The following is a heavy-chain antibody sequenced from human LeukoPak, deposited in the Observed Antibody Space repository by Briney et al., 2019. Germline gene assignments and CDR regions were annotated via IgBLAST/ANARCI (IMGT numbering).Heavy chain of an antibody. V-gene: IGHV4-59*01. CDR2: IYYSGST. CDR3: AKSLSDYDILTGYFSGAFDI. CDR1: GGSISSYY. D-gene: IGHD3-9*01. Sequence: SETLSLTCTVSGGSISSYYWSWIRQPPGKGLEWIGYIYYSGSTNYNPSLKSRVTISVDTSKNQFSLKLSSVTAADTAVYYCAKSLSDYDILTGYFSGAFDIWGQGTMVTVSS. J-gene: IGHJ3*02.